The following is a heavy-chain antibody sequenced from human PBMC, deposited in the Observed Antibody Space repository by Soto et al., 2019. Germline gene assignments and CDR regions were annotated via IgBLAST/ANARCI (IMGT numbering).Heavy chain of an antibody. CDR2: IYWDDDK. CDR3: AQRLPQYGLGRERRNWFDP. D-gene: IGHD3-10*01. V-gene: IGHV2-5*02. Sequence: QITLKESGPTLVRPTQTLTLTCTFSGFSLSTTGVGVGWIRQPPGKALEWLALIYWDDDKRYSPSLKSRRTITTDTSKNEVILTMTTMDPVDTARYYCAQRLPQYGLGRERRNWFDPWGQGTLVTGSS. J-gene: IGHJ5*02. CDR1: GFSLSTTGVG.